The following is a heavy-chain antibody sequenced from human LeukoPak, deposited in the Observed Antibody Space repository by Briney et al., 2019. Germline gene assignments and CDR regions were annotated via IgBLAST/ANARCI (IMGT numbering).Heavy chain of an antibody. D-gene: IGHD1-1*01. J-gene: IGHJ5*02. CDR1: GFTFSSYG. CDR3: ARDSGPLDT. CDR2: IWYDGSNK. Sequence: GGSLRLSCAASGFTFSSYGLHWVRQAPGKGLECVAVIWYDGSNKYYPDSVKGRFTISRDDSKNTLYLQMNSLRAEDTAVYYCARDSGPLDTWGQGTLVTVSS. V-gene: IGHV3-33*01.